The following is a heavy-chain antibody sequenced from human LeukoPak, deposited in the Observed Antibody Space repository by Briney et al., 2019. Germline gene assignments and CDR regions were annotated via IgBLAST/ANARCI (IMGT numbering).Heavy chain of an antibody. CDR1: GYSISSGYY. CDR2: IYHSGST. D-gene: IGHD6-13*01. J-gene: IGHJ5*02. CDR3: ARHRAQQLLLWFDP. V-gene: IGHV4-38-2*02. Sequence: SETLSLTCTVSGYSISSGYYWGWIRQPPGKGLEWIGSIYHSGSTYYNPSLKSRVTISVDTSKNQFSLKLNSVTAADTAVYYCARHRAQQLLLWFDPWGQGTLVTVSS.